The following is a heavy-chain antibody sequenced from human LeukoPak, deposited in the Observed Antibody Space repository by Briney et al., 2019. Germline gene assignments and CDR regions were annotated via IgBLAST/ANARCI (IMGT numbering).Heavy chain of an antibody. J-gene: IGHJ4*02. D-gene: IGHD6-25*01. V-gene: IGHV1-2*02. Sequence: ASVKVSCKASGYTFTGYYMHWVRQAPGQGLEWMGWINPNSGGTNYAQKFQGRVTMTRDTSISTAYIELSRLRSDDPAVYYCARDTPGSGYADYWGEGTLVTVSS. CDR2: INPNSGGT. CDR1: GYTFTGYY. CDR3: ARDTPGSGYADY.